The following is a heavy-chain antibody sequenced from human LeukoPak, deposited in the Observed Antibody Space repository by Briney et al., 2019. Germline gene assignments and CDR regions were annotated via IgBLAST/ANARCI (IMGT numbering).Heavy chain of an antibody. CDR3: AKDYSESRVADVFFEY. CDR2: ITSGFTP. D-gene: IGHD2-15*01. J-gene: IGHJ4*02. V-gene: IGHV3-23*01. CDR1: GLTFSDYA. Sequence: AGGSLRLSCAASGLTFSDYAMSWFRQAPGKGLEWVSGITSGFTPHYADSVKGRFTISRDNSKNTFHLQLNSLRAEGTAVYYCAKDYSESRVADVFFEYRGQGTLVTVSS.